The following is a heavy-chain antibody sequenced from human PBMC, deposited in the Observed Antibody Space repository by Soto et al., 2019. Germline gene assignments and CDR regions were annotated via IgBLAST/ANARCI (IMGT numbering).Heavy chain of an antibody. Sequence: GGSLRLSCAASGFTFSSYAMHWVRQAPGKGLEWVAGISYDGSNKYYADSVKGRFSISRDNSKDTLYLQMNSLRAEDTAVYYCAREGPNVAHDAFDIWGQGTMVTVSS. D-gene: IGHD1-1*01. J-gene: IGHJ3*02. CDR1: GFTFSSYA. CDR2: ISYDGSNK. CDR3: AREGPNVAHDAFDI. V-gene: IGHV3-30-3*01.